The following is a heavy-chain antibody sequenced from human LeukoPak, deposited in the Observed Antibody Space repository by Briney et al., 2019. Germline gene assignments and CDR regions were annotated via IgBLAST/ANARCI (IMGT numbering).Heavy chain of an antibody. J-gene: IGHJ6*02. CDR3: AKDYYDSSGYLSYGMDV. CDR1: GFTFSSYA. CDR2: IRGSGTGGST. D-gene: IGHD3-22*01. Sequence: GSLRLSCAASGFTFSSYAMSWVRQAPGKGLEWVSGIRGSGTGGSTYYADSVKGRFTISRDNSKNTLYLQMNSLRAEDTALYYCAKDYYDSSGYLSYGMDVWGQGTTVTVSS. V-gene: IGHV3-23*01.